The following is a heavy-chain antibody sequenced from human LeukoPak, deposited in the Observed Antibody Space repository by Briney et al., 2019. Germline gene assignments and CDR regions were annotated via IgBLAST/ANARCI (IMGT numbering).Heavy chain of an antibody. D-gene: IGHD3-10*01. J-gene: IGHJ4*02. CDR3: ARGRKYYYGSGSLAYFDY. V-gene: IGHV4-30-4*08. CDR2: IYYSGST. Sequence: SETLSLTCTVSGGSISSGDYYWNWIRQPPGKGLEWIGYIYYSGSTYYNPSLKSRVTISVDTSKNQFSLKLSSVTAADTAVYYCARGRKYYYGSGSLAYFDYWGQGTLVTVSS. CDR1: GGSISSGDYY.